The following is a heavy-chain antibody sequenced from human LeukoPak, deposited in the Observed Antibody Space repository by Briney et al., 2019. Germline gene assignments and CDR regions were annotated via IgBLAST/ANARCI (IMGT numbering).Heavy chain of an antibody. CDR2: ISDSGRST. CDR3: VRAVRAASNY. D-gene: IGHD6-25*01. Sequence: GGSLRLSCAASGFIFSSYAMGWVRQAPGRGLEWVSGISDSGRSTFYADSVKGRFAISRDNAKNSLYLQMDSLRAEDTALYYCVRAVRAASNYWGQGTLVTVYS. V-gene: IGHV3-23*01. J-gene: IGHJ4*02. CDR1: GFIFSSYA.